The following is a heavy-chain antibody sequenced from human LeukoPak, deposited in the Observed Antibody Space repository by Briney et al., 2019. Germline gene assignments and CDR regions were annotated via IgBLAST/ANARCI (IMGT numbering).Heavy chain of an antibody. Sequence: SETLFLTCTVSGGSISSYYWSWIRQPPGKGLEWIGYIYYSGSTNYNPSLKSRVTISVDTSKNQFSLKLSSVTAADTAVYYCARDGRYSSGWYGWFDPWGQGTLVTVSS. V-gene: IGHV4-59*01. J-gene: IGHJ5*02. CDR1: GGSISSYY. CDR2: IYYSGST. D-gene: IGHD6-19*01. CDR3: ARDGRYSSGWYGWFDP.